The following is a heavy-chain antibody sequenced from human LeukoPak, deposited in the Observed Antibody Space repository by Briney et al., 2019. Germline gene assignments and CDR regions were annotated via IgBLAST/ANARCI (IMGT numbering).Heavy chain of an antibody. CDR1: GFTFSSYW. CDR2: IKQDGSEK. J-gene: IGHJ4*02. CDR3: ARDTD. V-gene: IGHV3-7*01. Sequence: GGSLRLSCVASGFTFSSYWMSWVRQAPGKGLEWVANIKQDGSEKYYVDSVKGRFTISRDNAKNSLYLQMNSLRAEDTAVYYCARDTDWGQGTLVTVSS.